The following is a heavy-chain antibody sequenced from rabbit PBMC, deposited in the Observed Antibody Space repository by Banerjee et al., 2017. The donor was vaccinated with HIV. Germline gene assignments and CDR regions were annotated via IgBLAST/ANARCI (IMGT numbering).Heavy chain of an antibody. CDR2: INTISGDT. CDR1: GFSFSNKYV. V-gene: IGHV1S45*01. Sequence: QEQLVESGGGLVQPEGSLTLTCTASGFSFSNKYVMCWVRQAPGKGLEWIACINTISGDTVYATWAKGRFTISKASWTTVTLQMTSLTAADTATYFCARDGRGIYDDYGDYYFTLWGPGTLVTVS. CDR3: ARDGRGIYDDYGDYYFTL. D-gene: IGHD2-1*01. J-gene: IGHJ4*01.